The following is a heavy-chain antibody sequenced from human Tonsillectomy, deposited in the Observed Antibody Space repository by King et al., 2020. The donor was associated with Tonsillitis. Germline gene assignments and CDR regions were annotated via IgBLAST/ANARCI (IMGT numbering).Heavy chain of an antibody. CDR1: GGSISSGGYY. Sequence: VQLQESGPGLVKPSQTLSLTCTVSGGSISSGGYYWSWIRQLPGKGLEWIGYIYYSGSTYYNPSLKSRVTMSVDTSKDQFSLKLRFVTAADTAVYYCARGFCSGGSCYSVEYFDYWGQGTLVTVSS. CDR3: ARGFCSGGSCYSVEYFDY. V-gene: IGHV4-31*03. J-gene: IGHJ4*02. CDR2: IYYSGST. D-gene: IGHD2-15*01.